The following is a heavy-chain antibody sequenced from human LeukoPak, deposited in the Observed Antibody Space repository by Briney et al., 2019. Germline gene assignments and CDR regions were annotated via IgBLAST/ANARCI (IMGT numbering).Heavy chain of an antibody. CDR3: ARRDTGWNYCDY. CDR2: IHYKGST. J-gene: IGHJ4*02. CDR1: GDSINGHY. Sequence: SETLSLTCTLSGDSINGHYWSWVRQPPGKRLEWIGDIHYKGSTNYNLSLQSRVTISVDTSKNHLSLNLTSVLAADTAIYYCARRDTGWNYCDYWGQGILVTVSS. V-gene: IGHV4-59*08. D-gene: IGHD6-19*01.